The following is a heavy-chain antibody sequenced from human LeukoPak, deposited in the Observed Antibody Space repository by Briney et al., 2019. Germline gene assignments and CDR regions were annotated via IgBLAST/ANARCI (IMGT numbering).Heavy chain of an antibody. CDR2: IYHSGST. Sequence: SETLSLTCAVSGGSISSGGYSWSWIRQPPGKGLEWIGYIYHSGSTYYNPSLKSRVTISVDRSKNQFPLKLSSVTAADTAVYYCARASVFGYYFDYWGQGTLVTVSS. CDR1: GGSISSGGYS. D-gene: IGHD3-16*01. V-gene: IGHV4-30-2*01. CDR3: ARASVFGYYFDY. J-gene: IGHJ4*02.